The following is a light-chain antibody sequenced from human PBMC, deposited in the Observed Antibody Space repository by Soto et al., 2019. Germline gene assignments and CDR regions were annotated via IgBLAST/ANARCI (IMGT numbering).Light chain of an antibody. CDR2: AAS. J-gene: IGKJ1*01. Sequence: DLPMTQSPSSLSASVGDRLTITCRASQSISSYLNWYQQKPGKAPKLLIYAASSLQSGVPSRFSGSGSGTDFTLTISSLQPEDFATFYCQQSYSTPEWTFGQGTKVEIE. CDR3: QQSYSTPEWT. V-gene: IGKV1-39*01. CDR1: QSISSY.